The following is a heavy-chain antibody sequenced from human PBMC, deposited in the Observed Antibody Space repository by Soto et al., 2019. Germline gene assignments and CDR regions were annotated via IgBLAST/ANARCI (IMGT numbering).Heavy chain of an antibody. CDR1: GFSFRDHS. CDR2: ISSSSENI. CDR3: ARLPKGSVVTG. Sequence: GSLRLSCVGSGFSFRDHSMNWVRQPPGKGLQWISYISSSSENIYYADSVKGRFTVSRDNAKNTLFLQMNSLRDDDSAIYYCARLPKGSVVTGWGQGSLVTVSS. V-gene: IGHV3-48*02. J-gene: IGHJ4*01. D-gene: IGHD2-21*02.